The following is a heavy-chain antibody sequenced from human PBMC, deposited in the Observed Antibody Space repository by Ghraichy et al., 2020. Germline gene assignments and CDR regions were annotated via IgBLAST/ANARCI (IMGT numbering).Heavy chain of an antibody. CDR2: IYYTGIT. Sequence: SETLSLTCTVSGGSVSSGNYYWSWIRQPPGKGLEWIGYIYYTGITNYNPSLKSRVTISVDTSKDQFSLKLSSVTAADTAVYYCARGRVYYGSSGYYLGNLDFSGQGTLVSVSS. CDR1: GGSVSSGNYY. D-gene: IGHD3-22*01. V-gene: IGHV4-61*01. J-gene: IGHJ4*02. CDR3: ARGRVYYGSSGYYLGNLDF.